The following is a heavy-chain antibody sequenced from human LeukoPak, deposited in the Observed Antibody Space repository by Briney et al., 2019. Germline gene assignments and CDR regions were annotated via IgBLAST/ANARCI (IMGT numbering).Heavy chain of an antibody. Sequence: KPGGSLRLSCAASGFTFSAHSMNWVRQAPGKGLEWVASISSRSSYIYYGGSVKGRFTVSRDNARSSVYLQMNSLRVEDTAVYYCVRRAVSGEEALDFDYWGQGTLVTVSS. CDR1: GFTFSAHS. CDR2: ISSRSSYI. CDR3: VRRAVSGEEALDFDY. J-gene: IGHJ4*02. V-gene: IGHV3-21*01. D-gene: IGHD6-19*01.